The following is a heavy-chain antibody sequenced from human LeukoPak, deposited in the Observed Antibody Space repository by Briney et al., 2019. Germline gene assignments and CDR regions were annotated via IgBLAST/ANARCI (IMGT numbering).Heavy chain of an antibody. J-gene: IGHJ4*02. CDR3: AIDKGYCSGGSCYFSYNDY. CDR2: INPSGGST. CDR1: GYTFTSYY. D-gene: IGHD2-15*01. Sequence: ASVKVSCKASGYTFTSYYMHWVRQAPGQGLEWMGIINPSGGSTSYAQKFQGRVTMTRDTSTSTVYMELSSLRSEDTAVYYCAIDKGYCSGGSCYFSYNDYWGQGTLVTVSS. V-gene: IGHV1-46*01.